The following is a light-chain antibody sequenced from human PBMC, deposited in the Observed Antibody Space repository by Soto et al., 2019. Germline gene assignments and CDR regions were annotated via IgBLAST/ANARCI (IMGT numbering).Light chain of an antibody. CDR3: QSYDSRLTGSYV. CDR2: DNT. CDR1: ESNIGAGFA. J-gene: IGLJ1*01. Sequence: QSVLAQPPSVSGAPGQRVTISCTGRESNIGAGFAVHWYQHIPGAAPRLLIYDNTDRPSGVPDRFSASTSGTSASLTINGLQAEDEGDYYCQSYDSRLTGSYVFGTGTKVTVL. V-gene: IGLV1-40*01.